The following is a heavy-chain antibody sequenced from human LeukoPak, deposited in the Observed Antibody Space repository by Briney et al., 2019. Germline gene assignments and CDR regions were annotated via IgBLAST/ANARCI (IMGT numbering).Heavy chain of an antibody. J-gene: IGHJ5*02. V-gene: IGHV1-69*05. D-gene: IGHD1-14*01. CDR1: GGTFSSYA. Sequence: ASVKVSCKASGGTFSSYAISWVRQAPGQGLEWMGGIIPIFGTANYAQKFQGRVTITTDESTSTAYMELRSLRSDDTAVYYCARDITPRFDPWGQGTLVTVSS. CDR3: ARDITPRFDP. CDR2: IIPIFGTA.